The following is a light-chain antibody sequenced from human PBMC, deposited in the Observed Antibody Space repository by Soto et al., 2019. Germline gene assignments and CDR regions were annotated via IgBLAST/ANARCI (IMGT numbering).Light chain of an antibody. J-gene: IGLJ1*01. CDR3: AAWDDSLSPNYV. Sequence: QSVLTQPPSASGTPGQRVKISCSGSSSNIGSNYVYWYQQLPVTAPKLLIYSNNQRPSWVPDRFSGSKSVTSASLAISGLRSYDEADYYCAAWDDSLSPNYVFGTGTKLTVL. CDR2: SNN. CDR1: SSNIGSNY. V-gene: IGLV1-47*02.